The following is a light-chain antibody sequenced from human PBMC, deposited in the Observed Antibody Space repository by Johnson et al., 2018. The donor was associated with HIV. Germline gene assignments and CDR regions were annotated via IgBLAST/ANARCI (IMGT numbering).Light chain of an antibody. CDR2: EDN. CDR3: ATWDRSLTIGGV. J-gene: IGLJ1*01. V-gene: IGLV1-51*02. Sequence: HSVLTQPPSVSAAPGQKVTISCSGSSSNIGSNYVSWYQQFPGAAPKLLIYEDNKRPSGIPDRFSGSKSGPSATLGITGLQTGDEADYYCATWDRSLTIGGVVGSGTKVTVL. CDR1: SSNIGSNY.